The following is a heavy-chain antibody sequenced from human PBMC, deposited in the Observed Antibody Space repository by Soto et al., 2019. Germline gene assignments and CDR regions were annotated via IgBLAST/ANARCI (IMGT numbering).Heavy chain of an antibody. V-gene: IGHV3-48*01. CDR1: GFTFSSYS. CDR3: AAGYYYYGMDV. CDR2: ISSSSSTI. Sequence: PGGSLRLSCAAPGFTFSSYSMNWVRQAPGKGLEWVSYISSSSSTIYYADSVKGRFTISRDNAKNSLYLQMNSLRAEDTAVYYCAAGYYYYGMDVWGHGTTVTVSS. J-gene: IGHJ6*02.